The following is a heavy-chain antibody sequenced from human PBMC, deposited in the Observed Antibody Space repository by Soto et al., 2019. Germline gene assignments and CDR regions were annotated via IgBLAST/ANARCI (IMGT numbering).Heavy chain of an antibody. Sequence: SETLSLTCAVYGGSFSGYYWSWIRQPPGKGLEWIGEINHSGSTNYNPSLKSRVTISVDTSKNQFSLKLSSVTAADTAVYYCARGRRKETVNTKAAAGTSWFDPWGQGTLVTVSS. CDR3: ARGRRKETVNTKAAAGTSWFDP. CDR2: INHSGST. J-gene: IGHJ5*02. V-gene: IGHV4-34*01. CDR1: GGSFSGYY. D-gene: IGHD6-13*01.